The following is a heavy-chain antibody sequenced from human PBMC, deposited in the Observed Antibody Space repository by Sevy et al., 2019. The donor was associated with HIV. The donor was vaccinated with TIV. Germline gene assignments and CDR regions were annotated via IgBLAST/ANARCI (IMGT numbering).Heavy chain of an antibody. CDR1: GFTFNNYA. Sequence: GGSLRLSCAASGFTFNNYAMSWVRQAPGKGLEGKGLEWVSTISGGGGGKYYADSVRGRFTISRDNSKNTLYLQVNSLRVEDTAVYYCARVSGWHLRYGMDVWGQGTTVTVSS. V-gene: IGHV3-23*01. D-gene: IGHD6-19*01. CDR2: ISGGGGGK. CDR3: ARVSGWHLRYGMDV. J-gene: IGHJ6*02.